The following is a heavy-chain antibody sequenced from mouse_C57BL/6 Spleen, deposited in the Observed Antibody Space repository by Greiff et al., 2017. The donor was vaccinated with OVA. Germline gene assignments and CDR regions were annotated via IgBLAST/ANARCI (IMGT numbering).Heavy chain of an antibody. D-gene: IGHD2-1*01. CDR3: ARGGGNYPYWYFDV. CDR2: ISYDGSN. CDR1: GYSITSGYY. V-gene: IGHV3-6*01. Sequence: EVKLVESGPGLVKPSQSLSLTCSVTGYSITSGYYWNWIRQFPGNKLEWMGYISYDGSNNYNPSLKNRISITRDTSKNQFFLKLNSVTTEDTATYCCARGGGNYPYWYFDVWGTGTTVTVSS. J-gene: IGHJ1*03.